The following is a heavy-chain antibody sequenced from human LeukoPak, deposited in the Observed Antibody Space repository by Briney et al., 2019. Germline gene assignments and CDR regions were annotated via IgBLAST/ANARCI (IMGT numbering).Heavy chain of an antibody. J-gene: IGHJ5*02. Sequence: SETLSLTCTVSGGSISSYYWSWIRQPPGKGLEWIGYIFNSGTTNYNPSLKNRVTLSLDTSKNQFSLKLHSVTAADTAIYYCARSPLSGGSGTYWWFDPWGQGTLVTVSS. CDR1: GGSISSYY. D-gene: IGHD3-10*01. CDR2: IFNSGTT. V-gene: IGHV4-59*01. CDR3: ARSPLSGGSGTYWWFDP.